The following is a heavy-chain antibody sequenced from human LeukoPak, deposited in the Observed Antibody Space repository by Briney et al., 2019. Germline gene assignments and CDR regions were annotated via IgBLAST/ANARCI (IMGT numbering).Heavy chain of an antibody. Sequence: PGGSLRLSCAGSGFTFSNYAMRWVRQAPGKGLVWVSVIRVSGGTYYIDSVTGRFNIARDNSKSTLYLHMNSLRAEDTAVYYCAKGVAAVGTWWGPNFDCWGQGVLITVSS. CDR3: AKGVAAVGTWWGPNFDC. D-gene: IGHD6-13*01. J-gene: IGHJ4*02. CDR1: GFTFSNYA. V-gene: IGHV3-23*01. CDR2: IRVSGGT.